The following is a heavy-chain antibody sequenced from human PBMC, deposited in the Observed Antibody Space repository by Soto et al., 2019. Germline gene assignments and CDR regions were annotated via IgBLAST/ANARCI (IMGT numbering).Heavy chain of an antibody. V-gene: IGHV4-39*01. CDR1: GGAISGRSNY. CDR3: ARRHSATWLFDY. J-gene: IGHJ4*02. CDR2: IYSGGST. D-gene: IGHD3-9*01. Sequence: KPSETLSLTCAVSGGAISGRSNYWGWIRQPPGKGLEYIGSIYSGGSTYYNPSLKSRVTLSVDATQNQFSLRLTSVTAADTAVYYCARRHSATWLFDYWGLGTLVTVS.